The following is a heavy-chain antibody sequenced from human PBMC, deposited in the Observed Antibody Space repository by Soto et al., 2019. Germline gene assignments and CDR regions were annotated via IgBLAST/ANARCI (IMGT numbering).Heavy chain of an antibody. V-gene: IGHV3-9*01. D-gene: IGHD2-2*01. CDR3: AKDQLTCSSTSCTPHYYYMDV. CDR2: ISWNSGSI. Sequence: GGSLRLSCAASGFTFDDYAMHWVRQAPGKGLEWVSGISWNSGSIGYADSVKGRFTISRDNAKNSLYLQMNSLRAEDTALYYCAKDQLTCSSTSCTPHYYYMDVWGKGTTVTVSS. CDR1: GFTFDDYA. J-gene: IGHJ6*03.